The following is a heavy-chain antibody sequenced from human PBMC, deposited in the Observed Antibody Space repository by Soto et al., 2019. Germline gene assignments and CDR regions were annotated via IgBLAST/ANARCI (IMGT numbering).Heavy chain of an antibody. V-gene: IGHV3-23*01. CDR1: GFTFSSYA. CDR2: ISGSGGST. J-gene: IGHJ4*02. Sequence: GGSLRLSCAASGFTFSSYAMSWVRQAPGKGLEWVSAISGSGGSTYYADSVKGRFTFSRDNSKNTLYLQMNSLRAEDTAVYYCAKGDCSSTSCSDYFDYWGQGTLVTVSS. CDR3: AKGDCSSTSCSDYFDY. D-gene: IGHD2-2*01.